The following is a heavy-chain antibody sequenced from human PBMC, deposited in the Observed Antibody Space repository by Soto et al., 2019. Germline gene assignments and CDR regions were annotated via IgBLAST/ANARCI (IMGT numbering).Heavy chain of an antibody. D-gene: IGHD3-16*02. Sequence: GGSLILSCVASGFTFSNYAMTWVRQAPGKGLEWVSGITSSGDYTYYADSVKGQFTISRDNSKNTLYLQMNTLRAEDTAVYYCAKDYRYFVYWGQGALVTGSS. CDR3: AKDYRYFVY. V-gene: IGHV3-23*01. CDR1: GFTFSNYA. J-gene: IGHJ4*02. CDR2: ITSSGDYT.